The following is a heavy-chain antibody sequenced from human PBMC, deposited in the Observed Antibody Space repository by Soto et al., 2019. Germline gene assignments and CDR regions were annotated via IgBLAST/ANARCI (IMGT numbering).Heavy chain of an antibody. D-gene: IGHD2-2*02. CDR2: IHHSESI. V-gene: IGHV4-30-2*01. CDR3: TRERGEYCSDSTCYTGTFNWVDP. J-gene: IGHJ5*02. CDR1: GGSIGYGGYS. Sequence: PSETLSLTCDVSGGSIGYGGYSWSWIRQPPGKGLEWIGYIHHSESIYYNPSLKSRVTISVDRSKNQFSLRLNSVTAADTAVYYCTRERGEYCSDSTCYTGTFNWVDPWGQGTLVTVSS.